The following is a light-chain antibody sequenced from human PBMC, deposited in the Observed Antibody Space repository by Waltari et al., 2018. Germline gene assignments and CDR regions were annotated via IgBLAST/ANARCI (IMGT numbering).Light chain of an antibody. J-gene: IGKJ1*01. V-gene: IGKV3-20*01. CDR3: QHYVRLPAT. CDR1: QWFGRT. CDR2: GAS. Sequence: EIVLTQSPGTLSLSPGERAALSCRASQWFGRTLAWYQQKPGQAPRLLIYGASNRATGIPDRVSGSGSGTDFSLTISGLEPEDFAVYYCQHYVRLPATFGQGTKVEIK.